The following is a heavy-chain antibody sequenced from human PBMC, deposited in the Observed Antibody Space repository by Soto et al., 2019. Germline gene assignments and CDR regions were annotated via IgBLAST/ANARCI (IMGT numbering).Heavy chain of an antibody. Sequence: QVHLVQSGAEVKKPGASVKVSCEASGYTFTSYDINWVRQATGQGLEWMGWMNPSSDNTAYAQKFQGRVVMTRNAAINTAYMELSSLRSEDTAVYYCARGYIGYDQRYGMDVWGQGTTVTVSS. CDR1: GYTFTSYD. V-gene: IGHV1-8*01. D-gene: IGHD5-12*01. J-gene: IGHJ6*02. CDR3: ARGYIGYDQRYGMDV. CDR2: MNPSSDNT.